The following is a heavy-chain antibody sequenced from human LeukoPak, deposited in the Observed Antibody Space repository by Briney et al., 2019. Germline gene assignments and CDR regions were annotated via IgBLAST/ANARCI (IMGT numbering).Heavy chain of an antibody. CDR1: EYNFATYW. CDR2: IYPGDSDT. CDR3: ARNFYSGWGSFFYFDT. D-gene: IGHD3-10*01. Sequence: GGSLKISCKGSEYNFATYWIGWLRQMPGKGLEWMGIIYPGDSDTKYSPSFQGQVTISADKSTSTAYLQWSTLKASDTAIYYCARNFYSGWGSFFYFDTWGQGTLVTVSS. V-gene: IGHV5-51*01. J-gene: IGHJ4*02.